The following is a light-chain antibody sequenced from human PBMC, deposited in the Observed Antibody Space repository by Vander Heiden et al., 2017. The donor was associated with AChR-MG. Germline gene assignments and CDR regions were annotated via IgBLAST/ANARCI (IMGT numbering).Light chain of an antibody. CDR3: QQGNSYPYT. CDR1: QSISNW. CDR2: KAS. V-gene: IGKV1-5*03. J-gene: IGKJ2*01. Sequence: DIPITQSPSTLSASVGDRVTITCRASQSISNWLAWYQQKPGKAPKVLIYKASSLESGVPSRFSGSGSGTEFTLTISSLQPDDFATYYCQQGNSYPYTFGQGTKLEIK.